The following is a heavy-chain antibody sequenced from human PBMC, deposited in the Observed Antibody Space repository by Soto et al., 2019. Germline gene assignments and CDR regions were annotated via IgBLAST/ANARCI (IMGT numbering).Heavy chain of an antibody. CDR2: IYWDDDK. J-gene: IGHJ6*02. Sequence: QITLKESGPTLVKPTQTLTLTCTFSGFSLSTGGLGVGWIRQPPGEALEWLALIYWDDDKRYSPSLRSRLTIAKETSKNQVSLIMTNMDPVDTATYYCVHSRCGGDCLRSYSSHYYYGMDVWGQGTTVTVSS. V-gene: IGHV2-5*02. CDR1: GFSLSTGGLG. D-gene: IGHD2-21*02. CDR3: VHSRCGGDCLRSYSSHYYYGMDV.